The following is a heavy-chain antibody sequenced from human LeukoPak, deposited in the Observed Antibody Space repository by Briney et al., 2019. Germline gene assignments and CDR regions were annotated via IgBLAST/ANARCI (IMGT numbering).Heavy chain of an antibody. J-gene: IGHJ4*02. CDR1: GFSFRSYG. Sequence: GGSLRLSCATFGFSFRSYGLHWVRQAPGKGLEWVTFIPFSGRDENYADSVRGRFTISRDNSKNMVYLQMNSLRPDDTGIYYCVKDCGLGGSRDYWGQGTLVTVSS. CDR3: VKDCGLGGSRDY. D-gene: IGHD1-26*01. V-gene: IGHV3-30*02. CDR2: IPFSGRDE.